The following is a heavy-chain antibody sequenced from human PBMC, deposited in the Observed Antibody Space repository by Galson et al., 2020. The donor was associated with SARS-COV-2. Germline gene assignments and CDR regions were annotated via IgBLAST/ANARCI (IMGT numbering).Heavy chain of an antibody. CDR3: ARAAHGGYFDYFDY. CDR1: GFTFSSHA. J-gene: IGHJ4*02. D-gene: IGHD3-9*01. Sequence: GGSLRLSCAASGFTFSSHAMHWVRQAPGKGLEWVAQIFFDGSDKYYGDSVKGRFTISRDSSKNTVYLQMNNLRADDTAVYYCARAAHGGYFDYFDYWGQGTLVTVSS. CDR2: IFFDGSDK. V-gene: IGHV3-33*01.